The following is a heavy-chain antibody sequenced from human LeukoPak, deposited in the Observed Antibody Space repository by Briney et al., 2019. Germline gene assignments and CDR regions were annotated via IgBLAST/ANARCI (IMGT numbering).Heavy chain of an antibody. CDR3: GKETGIILVRGAVDY. CDR2: TSGSGGDP. J-gene: IGHJ4*02. CDR1: GFAFSSYA. D-gene: IGHD3-10*01. V-gene: IGHV3-23*01. Sequence: GGSLRLSCAASGFAFSSYAMSWVRQAPGKGLEWVSVTSGSGGDPYYADSVKGRFTISRDNSKNTVYLHMNSLRAEDTALYYCGKETGIILVRGAVDYWGQGTLVTVSS.